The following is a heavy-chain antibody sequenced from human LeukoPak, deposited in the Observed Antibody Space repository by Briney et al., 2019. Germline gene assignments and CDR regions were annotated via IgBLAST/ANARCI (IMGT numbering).Heavy chain of an antibody. CDR1: GFTFSSYA. V-gene: IGHV3-23*01. CDR3: ANQGYSYGSNYFDY. CDR2: ISGSGGST. Sequence: PGGSLRLSCAASGFTFSSYAMSWVRQAPGKGLEWVSAISGSGGSTYYADSVKGRFTISRDNSKNTLYLQMSSLRAEDTAVYYCANQGYSYGSNYFDYWGQGTLVTVSS. J-gene: IGHJ4*02. D-gene: IGHD5-18*01.